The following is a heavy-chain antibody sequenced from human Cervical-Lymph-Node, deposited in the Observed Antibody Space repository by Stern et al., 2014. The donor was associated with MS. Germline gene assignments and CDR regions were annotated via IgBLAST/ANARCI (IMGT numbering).Heavy chain of an antibody. CDR2: MNPNSGGT. Sequence: QVQLLQSGAEVKQPGASVKVSCKASGYTFTGHYLHWVRQAPGQGLEWMGWMNPNSGGTNYAQKFQGRVTMTRDTSISTAYMELSRLTSDDTAIYYCASHPRRKFQSSYFLGLDVWGQGTTVTVSS. CDR3: ASHPRRKFQSSYFLGLDV. J-gene: IGHJ6*02. CDR1: GYTFTGHY. D-gene: IGHD2/OR15-2a*01. V-gene: IGHV1-2*02.